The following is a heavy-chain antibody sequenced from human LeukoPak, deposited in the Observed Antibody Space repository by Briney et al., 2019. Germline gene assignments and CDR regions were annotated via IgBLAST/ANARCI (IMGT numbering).Heavy chain of an antibody. V-gene: IGHV1-2*02. Sequence: GASVKVSCKASGYTFTGYYMHWVRQAPGQGLEWMGWINPNSGGTNYAQKFQGRVTMTRDTSISTAYMELSRLRSDDTAVYYCARSAPIADDAFDIWGQGTMVTVSS. CDR3: ARSAPIADDAFDI. J-gene: IGHJ3*02. CDR1: GYTFTGYY. CDR2: INPNSGGT. D-gene: IGHD6-13*01.